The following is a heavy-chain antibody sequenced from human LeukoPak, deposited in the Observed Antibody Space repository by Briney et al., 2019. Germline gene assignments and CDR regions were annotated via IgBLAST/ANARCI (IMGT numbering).Heavy chain of an antibody. CDR2: IYYSGST. Sequence: SETLSLTCTVSGGSISSSSYFWGWIRQPPEKGLEWIGSIYYSGSTYYNPSLKSRVTISVDTSKNQFSLRLSSVTAADTAVYYCARLWKDGPQTFDYWGQGTLVTVSS. D-gene: IGHD5-24*01. J-gene: IGHJ4*02. CDR3: ARLWKDGPQTFDY. CDR1: GGSISSSSYF. V-gene: IGHV4-39*01.